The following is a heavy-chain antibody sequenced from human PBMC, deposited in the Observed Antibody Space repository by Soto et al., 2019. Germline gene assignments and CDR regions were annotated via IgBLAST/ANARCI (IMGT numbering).Heavy chain of an antibody. V-gene: IGHV1-18*01. J-gene: IGHJ4*01. CDR1: GYTFPSYG. CDR3: ARDGSFDSSGYYCVWAVEKFDC. CDR2: IIADNGNT. D-gene: IGHD3-22*01. Sequence: ASVHVYCTASGYTFPSYGISWVRQDPGQGLEWMGWIIADNGNTNHAQKRQGRATMTTDTSTSTAYMGLRSLRSDDTAVYYCARDGSFDSSGYYCVWAVEKFDCWGQ.